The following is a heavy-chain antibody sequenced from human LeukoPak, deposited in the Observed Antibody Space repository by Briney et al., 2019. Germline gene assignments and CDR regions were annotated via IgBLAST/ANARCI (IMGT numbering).Heavy chain of an antibody. J-gene: IGHJ4*02. Sequence: ASVRVSCKASGYTFTDYYMHWVQQAPGQGLEWMGWLNPNSGDTNYAQKFQGRVSMTRDSSISTAYMDLSDLRSDDTAVYSCARGRNIEMTTMSGGSDYWGQGTLVTVSS. V-gene: IGHV1-2*02. CDR2: LNPNSGDT. D-gene: IGHD5-24*01. CDR3: ARGRNIEMTTMSGGSDY. CDR1: GYTFTDYY.